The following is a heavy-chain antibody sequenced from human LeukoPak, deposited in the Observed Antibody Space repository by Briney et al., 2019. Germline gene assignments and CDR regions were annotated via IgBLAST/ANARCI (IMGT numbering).Heavy chain of an antibody. CDR2: INHSGST. CDR1: GGSFSGYY. Sequence: PSETLSLTCAVYGGSFSGYYWSWIRQPPGKGLEWIGEINHSGSTNYNPSLKSRVTISVDTSKNQFSLKLSSVTAADTAVYYCARHLMVRGVGRYFDYWGQGTLVTVSS. D-gene: IGHD3-10*01. CDR3: ARHLMVRGVGRYFDY. J-gene: IGHJ4*02. V-gene: IGHV4-34*01.